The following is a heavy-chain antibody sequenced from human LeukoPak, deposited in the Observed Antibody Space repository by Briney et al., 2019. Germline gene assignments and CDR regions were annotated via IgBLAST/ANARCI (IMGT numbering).Heavy chain of an antibody. J-gene: IGHJ2*01. CDR2: IHYSGST. CDR1: GFTFSSYSLN. D-gene: IGHD6-19*01. Sequence: GSLRLSCAASGFTFSSYSLNWVRQAPGKGLEWIGSIHYSGSTYYNPSLRSRVTMSVDTSKNQSSLKLSSVTAADTAVFYCARQVAGSGWGVGGWYFDLWGRGTLVTVSS. CDR3: ARQVAGSGWGVGGWYFDL. V-gene: IGHV4-39*01.